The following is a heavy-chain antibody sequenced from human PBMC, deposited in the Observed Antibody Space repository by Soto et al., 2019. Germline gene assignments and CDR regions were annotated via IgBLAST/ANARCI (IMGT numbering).Heavy chain of an antibody. CDR2: INPSGGST. V-gene: IGHV1-46*01. Sequence: ASVKVSCKASGYTFTSYYMHWVRQAPGQGLEWMGIINPSGGSTSYAQKFQGRVTMTTDTSTSTVYMELSSLRSDDTAVYYCARRAYSSGWYGGYYGMDVWSQGTTVTVSS. D-gene: IGHD6-19*01. CDR3: ARRAYSSGWYGGYYGMDV. J-gene: IGHJ6*02. CDR1: GYTFTSYY.